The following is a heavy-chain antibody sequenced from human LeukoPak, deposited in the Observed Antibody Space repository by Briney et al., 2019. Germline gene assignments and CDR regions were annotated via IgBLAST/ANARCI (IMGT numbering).Heavy chain of an antibody. J-gene: IGHJ3*02. CDR3: AGDHSSSWYAAGAFDI. Sequence: GSLRLSCAASGFTFSDYYMSWIRQAPGKGLEWVSYISSSSYTNYADSVKGRFTISRDNAKNSLYLQMNSLRAEDTAVYYCAGDHSSSWYAAGAFDIWGQGTMVTVSS. D-gene: IGHD6-13*01. CDR2: ISSSSYT. V-gene: IGHV3-11*06. CDR1: GFTFSDYY.